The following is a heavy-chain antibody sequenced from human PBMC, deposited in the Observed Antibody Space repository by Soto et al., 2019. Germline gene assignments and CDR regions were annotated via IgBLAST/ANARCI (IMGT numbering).Heavy chain of an antibody. CDR3: ARHRYRGYDFDY. V-gene: IGHV1-69*02. J-gene: IGHJ4*02. Sequence: SVKVSCKASGGTFSSYTISWVRQAPGQGLEWMGRIIPILGIANYAQKFQGRVTITADKSTSTAYMELSSLRSEDTSVYYCARHRYRGYDFDYWGQGTLVTVSS. CDR2: IIPILGIA. D-gene: IGHD5-12*01. CDR1: GGTFSSYT.